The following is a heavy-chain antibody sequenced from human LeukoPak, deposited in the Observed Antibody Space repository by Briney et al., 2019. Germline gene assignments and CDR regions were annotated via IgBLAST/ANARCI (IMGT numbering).Heavy chain of an antibody. CDR3: ARESGFPYWFDP. J-gene: IGHJ5*02. Sequence: PGGSLRLSCAASGFTFSSYSMNWVRQAPGKGLEWVSSISSSSSYIYYADSVKGRFTISRDNAKNSLYLQMNSLRAEDTAVYYCARESGFPYWFDPWGQGTLVTVSS. CDR2: ISSSSSYI. V-gene: IGHV3-21*01. D-gene: IGHD3-10*01. CDR1: GFTFSSYS.